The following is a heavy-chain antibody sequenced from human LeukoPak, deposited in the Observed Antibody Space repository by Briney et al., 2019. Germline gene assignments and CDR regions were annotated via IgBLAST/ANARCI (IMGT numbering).Heavy chain of an antibody. CDR3: ARGHSGWRWFDP. D-gene: IGHD5-12*01. Sequence: SETLSLTCTVSGGSISSSSYYWNCIRQPPGKGLEWIGEIHHSGSTNYNPSLKSRVTISVDTSKNQFSLHLSPVTAADTAVYYCARGHSGWRWFDPWGQGTLVTVSS. V-gene: IGHV4-39*07. J-gene: IGHJ5*02. CDR2: IHHSGST. CDR1: GGSISSSSYY.